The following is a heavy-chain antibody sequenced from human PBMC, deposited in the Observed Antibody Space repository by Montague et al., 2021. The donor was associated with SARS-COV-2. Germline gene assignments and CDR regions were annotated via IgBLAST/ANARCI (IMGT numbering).Heavy chain of an antibody. D-gene: IGHD6-19*01. CDR3: ARGSRQWLVRPPHYYYFDY. J-gene: IGHJ4*02. CDR1: GGSFSGYY. V-gene: IGHV4-34*01. Sequence: SQTLSPTPAVYGGSFSGYYWSWIRQPPGKGLEWIGEINHSGSTNYNPSLKSRVTISVDTSKNQFSLKLHSLTAADTAVYYCARGSRQWLVRPPHYYYFDYWGQGTLVTVSS. CDR2: INHSGST.